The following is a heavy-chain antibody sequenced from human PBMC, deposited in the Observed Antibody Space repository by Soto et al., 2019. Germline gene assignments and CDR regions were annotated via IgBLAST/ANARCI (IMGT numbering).Heavy chain of an antibody. J-gene: IGHJ3*02. V-gene: IGHV4-30-4*01. Sequence: QLQLQESGPGLVKPSQTLSLTCSVSGGSISSGDYYWSWIRQPPGKGLEWLGNIFYSGSTSYYNPSLESRVTMSVDTSKNQFSLNLSSLSDEDTAVYYCARADIATPFDPPAFDIWGQGTRVTISS. CDR1: GGSISSGDYY. D-gene: IGHD5-12*01. CDR3: ARADIATPFDPPAFDI. CDR2: IFYSGSTS.